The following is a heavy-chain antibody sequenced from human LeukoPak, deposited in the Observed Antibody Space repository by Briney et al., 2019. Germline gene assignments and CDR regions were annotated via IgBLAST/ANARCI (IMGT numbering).Heavy chain of an antibody. V-gene: IGHV4-30-2*01. D-gene: IGHD3-10*02. CDR2: IYHSGST. CDR3: AREGVRWFDP. J-gene: IGHJ5*02. Sequence: SETLSLTCTVSGGSISSGGYYWSWIRQPPGKGLEWIGYIYHSGSTYYNPSLKSRVTISVDRSKNQFSLKLSSVTAADTAVYYCAREGVRWFDPWGQGTLVTVSS. CDR1: GGSISSGGYY.